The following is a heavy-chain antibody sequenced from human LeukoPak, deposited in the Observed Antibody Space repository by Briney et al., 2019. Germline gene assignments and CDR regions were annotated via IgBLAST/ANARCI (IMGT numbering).Heavy chain of an antibody. V-gene: IGHV3-7*01. J-gene: IGHJ4*02. CDR3: ASALPADHFDF. D-gene: IGHD1-14*01. Sequence: GGPLRLSCAASGFTLSNYWMSWVRQAPGKGLEWVANIKYYGGEKYYADSVRCRFTISRDNAKSSLYLQMNSLRAEDTAVYYCASALPADHFDFWGQGTLVTVSS. CDR1: GFTLSNYW. CDR2: IKYYGGEK.